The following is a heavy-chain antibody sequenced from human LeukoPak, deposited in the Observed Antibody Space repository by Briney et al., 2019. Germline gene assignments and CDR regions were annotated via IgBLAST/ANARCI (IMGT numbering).Heavy chain of an antibody. CDR1: GGSISGFY. J-gene: IGHJ4*02. CDR3: ARLPNTYGATHFDH. CDR2: MYYSGST. Sequence: PSETLSLTCTVSGGSISGFYWSWIRQPPGKGLECIGYMYYSGSTNYNPPLRSRVTISVDTSKNQFSLQLSSVTAADTAVYYCARLPNTYGATHFDHWGQGTLVTVSS. V-gene: IGHV4-59*08. D-gene: IGHD4-17*01.